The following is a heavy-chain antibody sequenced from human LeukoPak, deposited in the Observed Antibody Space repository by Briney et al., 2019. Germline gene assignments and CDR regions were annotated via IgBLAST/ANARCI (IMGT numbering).Heavy chain of an antibody. CDR1: GGTFSSYA. CDR3: ARNGNNYYYYGMDV. Sequence: ASVKVSCKASGGTFSSYAISWVRQAPGQGLEWMGRIIPILGIANYAQKFQGRVTITADKSTSTAYMELSSLRSEDTAAYYCARNGNNYYYYGMDVWGQGTTVTVSS. CDR2: IIPILGIA. D-gene: IGHD1/OR15-1a*01. V-gene: IGHV1-69*04. J-gene: IGHJ6*02.